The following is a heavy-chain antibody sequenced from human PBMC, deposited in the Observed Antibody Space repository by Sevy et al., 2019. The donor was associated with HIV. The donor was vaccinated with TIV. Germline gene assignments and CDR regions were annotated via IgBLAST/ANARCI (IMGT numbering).Heavy chain of an antibody. CDR3: AXDAXSRFXY. CDR2: IRYXXXHK. V-gene: IGHV3-30*02. J-gene: IGHJ4*02. CDR1: GXXXXXYD. Sequence: GGSLRLSCAASGXXXXXYDMHWVRQAPGKXLEWISFIRYXXXHKSYAESVKGRFTISRDNSKNTLDLHMNSLRPEDTAVYFCAXDAXSRFXYWGQGALVTVSS.